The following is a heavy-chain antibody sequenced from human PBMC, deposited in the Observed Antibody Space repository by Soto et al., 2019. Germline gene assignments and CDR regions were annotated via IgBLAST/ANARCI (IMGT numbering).Heavy chain of an antibody. Sequence: QVQLVQSGAEVKKPGASVKVSCKASGYTFTSYGISWVRQAPGQGLEWMGWLSAYNGNTNYAQKLQGRVTMTPDTSTSRDYMELRSLRSDDTAVYYCAREAAVAALDPWGQGTLVTVSS. CDR3: AREAAVAALDP. CDR1: GYTFTSYG. D-gene: IGHD6-19*01. CDR2: LSAYNGNT. J-gene: IGHJ5*02. V-gene: IGHV1-18*01.